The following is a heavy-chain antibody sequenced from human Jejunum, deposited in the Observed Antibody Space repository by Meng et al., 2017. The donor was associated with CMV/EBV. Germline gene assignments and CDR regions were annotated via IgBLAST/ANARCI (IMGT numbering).Heavy chain of an antibody. V-gene: IGHV3-7*01. J-gene: IGHJ4*02. CDR1: GFTFSYYW. CDR2: IKEDGGEE. CDR3: ARQAGTY. D-gene: IGHD6-13*01. Sequence: LGLSCVGSGFTFSYYWMSWVRQAPGKGLECVANIKEDGGEEYYVDSVKGRFTISRDNAKNSLYLQMNSLRAEDTAVYYCARQAGTYWGQGTVVTVSS.